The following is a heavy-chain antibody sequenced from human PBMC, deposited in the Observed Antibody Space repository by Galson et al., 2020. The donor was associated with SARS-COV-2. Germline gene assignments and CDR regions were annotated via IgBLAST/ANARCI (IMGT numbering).Heavy chain of an antibody. V-gene: IGHV3-30*03. CDR2: ISYDGSNK. CDR1: GFTFSSYG. Sequence: GESLKISCAASGFTFSSYGMHWVRQAPGKGLEWVAVISYDGSNKYYADSVKGRFTISRDNSKNTLYLQMNSLRAEDTAVYYCALLAAARSAWGEGTLVTVSS. J-gene: IGHJ4*02. CDR3: ALLAAARSA. D-gene: IGHD6-13*01.